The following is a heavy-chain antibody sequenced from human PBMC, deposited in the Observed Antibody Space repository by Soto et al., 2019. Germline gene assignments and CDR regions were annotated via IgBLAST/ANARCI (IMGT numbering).Heavy chain of an antibody. CDR1: GYTFNSHE. CDR3: ARGGIH. V-gene: IGHV3-48*03. J-gene: IGHJ4*02. CDR2: XXEXXTT. Sequence: GGSLRLSCVASGYTFNSHEMNWIRQTPGKGLXWXXXXXEXXTTKYADSVKGRFTISRDNAHKSIYLEMNSLRVEDTGVYYCARGGIHWGQGTLVTVSS. D-gene: IGHD6-13*01.